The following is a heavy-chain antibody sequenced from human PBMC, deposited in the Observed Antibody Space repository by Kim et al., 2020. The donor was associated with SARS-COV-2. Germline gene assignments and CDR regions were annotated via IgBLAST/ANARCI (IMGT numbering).Heavy chain of an antibody. CDR3: ARGRGYDIPHYFDN. V-gene: IGHV3-30*04. Sequence: GGSLRLSCAASGFSFSNYAMHWVRQAPGKGLEWVTLISYDGNNEYYADSVKGRFTISRDNSKNTLYLQIYSLRPEDTAVYYCARGRGYDIPHYFDNWGQG. CDR1: GFSFSNYA. CDR2: ISYDGNNE. D-gene: IGHD5-12*01. J-gene: IGHJ4*02.